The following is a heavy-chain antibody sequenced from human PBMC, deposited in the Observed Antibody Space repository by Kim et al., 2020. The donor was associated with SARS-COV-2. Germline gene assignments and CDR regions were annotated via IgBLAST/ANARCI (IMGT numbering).Heavy chain of an antibody. CDR2: IRSKAYGGTT. Sequence: GGSLRLSCTASGFTFGDYAMSWFRQAPGKGLEWVGFIRSKAYGGTTEYAASVKGRFTISRDDSKSIAYLQMNSLKTEDTAVYYCTRVAIAAADITFDYWGQGTLVTVSS. D-gene: IGHD6-13*01. V-gene: IGHV3-49*03. CDR1: GFTFGDYA. J-gene: IGHJ4*02. CDR3: TRVAIAAADITFDY.